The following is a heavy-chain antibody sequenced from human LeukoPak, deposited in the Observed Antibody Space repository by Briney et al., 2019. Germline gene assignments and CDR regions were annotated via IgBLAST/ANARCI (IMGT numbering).Heavy chain of an antibody. V-gene: IGHV1-2*02. CDR1: GYTFTGYY. Sequence: GASVKVSCKASGYTFTGYYMHWVRQAPGQGLEWMGWINPNSGGTNYAQKFQGRVTMTRDTSITTAYMELNNLRSDGTAFYYCARMGYCSISSCYPQLSTDYFQHWGPGTLVTVSP. CDR3: ARMGYCSISSCYPQLSTDYFQH. J-gene: IGHJ1*01. D-gene: IGHD2-2*01. CDR2: INPNSGGT.